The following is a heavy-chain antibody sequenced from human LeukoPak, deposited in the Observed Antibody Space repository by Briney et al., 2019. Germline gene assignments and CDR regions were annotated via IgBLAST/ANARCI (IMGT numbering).Heavy chain of an antibody. CDR3: ARDLYSGSYLDV. Sequence: GGSLRLSCAASGFTFSSYSMNWVRQAPGKGVEWVSSISSSSSYIYYADSVKGRFTISRDNAKNSLYLQMNSLRAEDTAVYYCARDLYSGSYLDVWGKGTTVTVSS. V-gene: IGHV3-21*01. D-gene: IGHD1-26*01. CDR1: GFTFSSYS. J-gene: IGHJ6*03. CDR2: ISSSSSYI.